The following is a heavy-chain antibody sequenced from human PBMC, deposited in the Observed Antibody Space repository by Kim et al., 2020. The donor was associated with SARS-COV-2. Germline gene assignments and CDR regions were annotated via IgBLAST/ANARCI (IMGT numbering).Heavy chain of an antibody. V-gene: IGHV1-69*13. CDR2: IIPMLNTT. CDR3: ARSCVTMHREGGDYFEF. J-gene: IGHJ4*02. CDR1: GGPFSSFA. D-gene: IGHD3-10*01. Sequence: SSVKVSCKATGGPFSSFALSWVRQAPGQGLEWMGGIIPMLNTTNYAQKFQGRVTITSDESTSTDYMDLSSLKSDDTASYYYARSCVTMHREGGDYFEFWGQRSAVTVST.